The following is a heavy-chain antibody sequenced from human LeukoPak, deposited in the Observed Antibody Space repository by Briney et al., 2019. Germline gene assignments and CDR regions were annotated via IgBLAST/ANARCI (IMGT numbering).Heavy chain of an antibody. J-gene: IGHJ5*02. V-gene: IGHV4-59*01. D-gene: IGHD3-10*01. Sequence: SETLSLTCTVSGVSITSYYWSWIRQPPGKGLEWIGYIYYSGSTKYNPSLKSRVTISVDTSKNQFSLKLSSVTAADTAVYYCARGGTMVRGVPVHNWFDPWGQGTLVTVSS. CDR1: GVSITSYY. CDR2: IYYSGST. CDR3: ARGGTMVRGVPVHNWFDP.